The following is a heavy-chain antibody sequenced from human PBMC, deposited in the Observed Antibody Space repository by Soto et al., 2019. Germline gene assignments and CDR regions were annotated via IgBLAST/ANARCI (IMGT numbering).Heavy chain of an antibody. CDR2: INHSGST. CDR3: ARGPTRLWGSYRYYYYYMDV. Sequence: SETLSLTCAVYCGSFSGYYWSWIRQPPGKGLEWIGEINHSGSTNYNPSLKSRVTISVDTSKNQFSLKLSSVTAADTAVYYCARGPTRLWGSYRYYYYYMDVWGKGTTVTVS. D-gene: IGHD3-16*02. CDR1: CGSFSGYY. J-gene: IGHJ6*03. V-gene: IGHV4-34*01.